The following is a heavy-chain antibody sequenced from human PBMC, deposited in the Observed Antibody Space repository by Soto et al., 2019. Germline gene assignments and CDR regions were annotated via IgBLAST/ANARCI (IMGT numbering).Heavy chain of an antibody. CDR3: ARSGLPLIEILDY. D-gene: IGHD1-1*01. V-gene: IGHV3-11*01. CDR1: GFTFSDYY. J-gene: IGHJ4*01. Sequence: GGSLRLSCAASGFTFSDYYMNWIRQAPGQGLEWLSFINPRGETRYIADSIRGRFTFSRDNARRSLYVQMNSLRAEDTAVYYCARSGLPLIEILDYWGQGTLVTVSS. CDR2: INPRGETR.